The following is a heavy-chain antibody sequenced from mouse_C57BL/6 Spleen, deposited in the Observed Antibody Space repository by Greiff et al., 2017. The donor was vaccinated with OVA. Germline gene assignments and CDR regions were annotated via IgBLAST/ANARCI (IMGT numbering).Heavy chain of an antibody. CDR2: INPNNGGT. Sequence: EVQLQQSGPELVKPGASVKISCKASGYTFTDYYMNWVKQSHGKSLEWIGDINPNNGGTSYNQKFKGKATLTVDKSSSTAYMELRSLTSEDSAVYYCAREDYGPPNYWGQGTTLTVSS. V-gene: IGHV1-26*01. J-gene: IGHJ2*01. CDR3: AREDYGPPNY. CDR1: GYTFTDYY. D-gene: IGHD1-1*01.